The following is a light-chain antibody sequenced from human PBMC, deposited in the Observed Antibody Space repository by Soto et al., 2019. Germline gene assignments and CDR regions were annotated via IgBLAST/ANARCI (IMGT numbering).Light chain of an antibody. V-gene: IGKV3-20*01. CDR3: QQYGSFPWT. CDR1: QSIDSRY. J-gene: IGKJ1*01. Sequence: EIVLTQSPGLLSLSPGESATLSCRASQSIDSRYLGWYQQKPGQTPRLLIYGASGRATGIPDRFSGSGSGTDFTLTISRLEPEDFAVYYCQQYGSFPWTFGQGTKVDFK. CDR2: GAS.